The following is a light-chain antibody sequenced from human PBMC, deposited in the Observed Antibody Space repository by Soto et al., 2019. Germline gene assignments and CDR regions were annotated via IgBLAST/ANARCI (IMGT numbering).Light chain of an antibody. J-gene: IGKJ4*01. Sequence: DIQMTQSPSTLSASVGDRVTITCRASQNISRWLAWYLQRPGKAPNLLIYDASNLQSGVPSRFSGSGSGTEFSLTISSLQPEDFATYSCQQFHSYPLTFGGGTKVEV. V-gene: IGKV1-5*01. CDR1: QNISRW. CDR3: QQFHSYPLT. CDR2: DAS.